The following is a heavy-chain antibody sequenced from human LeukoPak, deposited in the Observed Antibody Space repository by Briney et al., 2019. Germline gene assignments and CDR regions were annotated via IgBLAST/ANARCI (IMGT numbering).Heavy chain of an antibody. V-gene: IGHV4-38-2*01. J-gene: IGHJ1*01. Sequence: SETLSLTCAVSGYSISSGYYWGWIRPPPGKGLEWIGSIYHSGSTYYNPSLKSRVTISVDTSKTQFFLKLSSVTAADTAVYYCARSAHLTAPALEYFQHWGQGTLVTVTS. CDR1: GYSISSGYY. CDR3: ARSAHLTAPALEYFQH. D-gene: IGHD5-18*01. CDR2: IYHSGST.